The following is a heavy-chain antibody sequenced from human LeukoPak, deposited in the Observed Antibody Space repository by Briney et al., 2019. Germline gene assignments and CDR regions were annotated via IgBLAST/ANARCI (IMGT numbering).Heavy chain of an antibody. Sequence: SVKVSCKASGGTFSSYAISWVRQAPGQGLEWMGRIIPIFGTANYAQKFQGRVTITTDESTSTAYMELSSLRSEDTAVYYCATDRGYGDYGWYFDLWGRGTLVTVSS. CDR1: GGTFSSYA. D-gene: IGHD4-17*01. CDR2: IIPIFGTA. CDR3: ATDRGYGDYGWYFDL. J-gene: IGHJ2*01. V-gene: IGHV1-69*05.